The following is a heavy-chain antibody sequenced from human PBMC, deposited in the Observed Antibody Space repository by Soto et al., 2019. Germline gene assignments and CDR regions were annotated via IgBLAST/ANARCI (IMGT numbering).Heavy chain of an antibody. V-gene: IGHV5-10-1*01. CDR2: IDPSDSYT. CDR3: ARPAEGPEGWYYFDP. J-gene: IGHJ4*02. D-gene: IGHD6-19*01. Sequence: GESLKISCKGSGYSFTNYWISWVRQMPGKGLEWIGRIDPSDSYTNYSPSFQGHVTISVDKSISTAYLQWSSLKASDTAMYYCARPAEGPEGWYYFDPWGQGTLVTVSS. CDR1: GYSFTNYW.